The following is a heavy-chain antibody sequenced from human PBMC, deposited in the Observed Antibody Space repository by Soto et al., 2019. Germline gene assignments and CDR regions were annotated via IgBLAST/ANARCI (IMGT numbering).Heavy chain of an antibody. CDR1: GFTFSSYA. J-gene: IGHJ4*02. CDR3: AKNSYGREIVVVTAISTQDY. V-gene: IGHV3-23*01. CDR2: ISGSGGST. D-gene: IGHD2-21*02. Sequence: GGSLRLSCAASGFTFSSYAMSWVRQAPGKGLEWVSAISGSGGSTYYADSVKGRFTISRDNSKNTLYLQMNSLRAEDTAVYYCAKNSYGREIVVVTAISTQDYWGQGTLVTVSS.